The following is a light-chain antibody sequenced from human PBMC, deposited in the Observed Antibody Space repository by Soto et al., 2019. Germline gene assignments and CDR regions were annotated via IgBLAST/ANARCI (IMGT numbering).Light chain of an antibody. CDR3: QQYGNSRLT. CDR1: QTVSSTL. CDR2: GAF. V-gene: IGKV3-20*01. J-gene: IGKJ4*01. Sequence: EIVLTQSPGTLSLSPGETATLSCRASQTVSSTLLTWYQQKPGQAPRLLIYGAFNRAAGIPDRFSGSGSGTDFTLTISRLEPEDFAVYFCQQYGNSRLTFGGGTKVEIK.